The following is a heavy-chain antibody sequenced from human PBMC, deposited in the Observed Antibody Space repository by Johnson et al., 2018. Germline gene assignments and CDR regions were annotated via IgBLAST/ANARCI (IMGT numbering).Heavy chain of an antibody. J-gene: IGHJ3*02. CDR2: ISFEGNNK. Sequence: VQLVQSGGGLVQPGGSLRLSCAASGFSFSNTDMNWVHEAPGKGLEWVAVISFEGNNKYYEDSVKGRFPISRANSKNTLYLQMNSLGDEDKDVSYRWRERNYVSGEYLMAMPFDIWGQGTMVTVSS. V-gene: IGHV3-30*03. CDR3: WRERNYVSGEYLMAMPFDI. CDR1: GFSFSNTD. D-gene: IGHD2-15*01.